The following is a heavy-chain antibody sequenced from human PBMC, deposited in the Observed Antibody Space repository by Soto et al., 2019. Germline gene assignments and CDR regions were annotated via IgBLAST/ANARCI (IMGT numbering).Heavy chain of an antibody. J-gene: IGHJ4*02. Sequence: ASVKVSCKASGYTFTSYGISWVRQAPGQGLEWMGWISAYNGNTNYAQKLQGRVTMTTDTSTNTAYMELRSLRSDDTAVYYCARGAGSGYYRSPFDYWGQGTLVTVSS. CDR1: GYTFTSYG. V-gene: IGHV1-18*01. CDR3: ARGAGSGYYRSPFDY. CDR2: ISAYNGNT. D-gene: IGHD3-22*01.